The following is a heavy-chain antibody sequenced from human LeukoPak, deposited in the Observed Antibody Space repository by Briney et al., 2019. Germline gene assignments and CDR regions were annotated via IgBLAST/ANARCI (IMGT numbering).Heavy chain of an antibody. V-gene: IGHV3-21*01. CDR2: ISSSSSYI. J-gene: IGHJ4*02. CDR3: ARDLSDGDLDY. Sequence: GGSLRLSCAASGCTFSSYSMNWVRQAPGKGLEWVSSISSSSSYIYYADSVKGRFTISRDNAKNSLYLQMNSLRAEDTAVYYCARDLSDGDLDYWGQGTLVTVSS. CDR1: GCTFSSYS.